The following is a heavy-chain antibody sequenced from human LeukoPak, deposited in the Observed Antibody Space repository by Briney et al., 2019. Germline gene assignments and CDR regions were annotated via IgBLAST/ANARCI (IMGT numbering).Heavy chain of an antibody. V-gene: IGHV3-23*01. J-gene: IGHJ4*02. CDR1: GFTFSSYA. CDR2: ISGSGGST. CDR3: AKDGGETVTTTFDY. D-gene: IGHD4-17*01. Sequence: GGSLRLSCAASGFTFSSYAMSWVRQAPGKGLEWVSAISGSGGSTYYADSVKGRLTISRDNSKNTLYLQMNSLRAEDTAVYYCAKDGGETVTTTFDYWGQGTLVTVSS.